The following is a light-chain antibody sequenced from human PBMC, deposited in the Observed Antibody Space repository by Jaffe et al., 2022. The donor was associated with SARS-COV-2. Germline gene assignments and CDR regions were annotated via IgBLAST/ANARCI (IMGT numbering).Light chain of an antibody. CDR3: AAWDDSLSSWV. CDR2: RSD. V-gene: IGLV1-47*01. CDR1: GSDIGSNF. J-gene: IGLJ2*01. Sequence: QSVLTQPPSASGTPGQRVTISCSGSGSDIGSNFVFWYQQLPGAAPQLLIYRSDQRPSGVPDRFSASTSGTSASLAISGLRSEDEADYYCAAWDDSLSSWVFGGGTRVTVL.